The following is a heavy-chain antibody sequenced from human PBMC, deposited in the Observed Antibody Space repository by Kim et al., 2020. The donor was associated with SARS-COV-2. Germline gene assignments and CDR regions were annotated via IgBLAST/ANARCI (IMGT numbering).Heavy chain of an antibody. CDR3: ARDGEIQLWFDY. Sequence: GGSLRLSCAASGFTFSSYGMHWVRQAPGKGLEWVAVIWYDGSNKYYADSVKGRFTISRDNSKNALYLQMNSLIAEDTAVYYCARDGEIQLWFDYCGQGTLVTVSS. CDR1: GFTFSSYG. V-gene: IGHV3-33*08. J-gene: IGHJ4*02. CDR2: IWYDGSNK. D-gene: IGHD5-18*01.